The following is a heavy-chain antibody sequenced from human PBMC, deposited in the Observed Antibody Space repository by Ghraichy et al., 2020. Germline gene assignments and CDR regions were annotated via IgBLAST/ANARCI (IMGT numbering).Heavy chain of an antibody. CDR3: ARDKSSSWYFGYYYGMDV. CDR1: GGSISSYY. D-gene: IGHD6-13*01. Sequence: SETLSLTCTVSGGSISSYYWSWIRQPPGKGLEWIGYIYYSGSTNYNPSLKSRVTISVDTSKNQFSLKLSSVTAADTAVYYCARDKSSSWYFGYYYGMDVWGQGTTVTVSS. V-gene: IGHV4-59*01. J-gene: IGHJ6*02. CDR2: IYYSGST.